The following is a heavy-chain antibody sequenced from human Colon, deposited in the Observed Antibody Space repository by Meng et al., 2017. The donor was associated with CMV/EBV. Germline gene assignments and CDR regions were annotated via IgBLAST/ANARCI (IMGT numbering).Heavy chain of an antibody. Sequence: QLQLVQSGAEVAKPGASLRVSCKASGYTFTNYYIHWIRQAPGQGLEWMGWISNNGNTNYAQNLQGRVTMTTDTSTTTAYMELTSLRSDDTAVYYCARDGGSYFFYWGQGTLVTVSS. J-gene: IGHJ4*02. CDR1: GYTFTNYY. CDR3: ARDGGSYFFY. V-gene: IGHV1-18*01. D-gene: IGHD1-26*01. CDR2: ISNNGNT.